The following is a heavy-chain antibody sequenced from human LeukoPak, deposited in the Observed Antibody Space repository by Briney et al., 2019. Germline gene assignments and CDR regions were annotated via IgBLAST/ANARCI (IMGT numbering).Heavy chain of an antibody. CDR3: ARWAFLEWPYHDY. V-gene: IGHV4-59*08. CDR2: IYYSGST. J-gene: IGHJ4*02. Sequence: PSETLSLTCTVSGGSISSYYWSWIRQPPGKGLEWIGYIYYSGSTYYNPSLKSRVTISVDTSKNQFSLELSSVTAADTAVYYCARWAFLEWPYHDYWSQGTLVTVSS. CDR1: GGSISSYY. D-gene: IGHD3-3*02.